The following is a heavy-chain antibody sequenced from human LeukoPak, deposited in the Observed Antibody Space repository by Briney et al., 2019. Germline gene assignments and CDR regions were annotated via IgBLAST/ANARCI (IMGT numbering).Heavy chain of an antibody. D-gene: IGHD4-11*01. V-gene: IGHV4-30-2*01. Sequence: PSETLSLTCAVSGGSISSGGYSWSWIWQPPGKGLEWIGYIYHSGSTYYNPSLKSRVTESVDRSKNQFSLKLSSVTAADTAVYYCARTRDPDAFGIWGQGTMVTVSS. CDR1: GGSISSGGYS. CDR2: IYHSGST. J-gene: IGHJ3*02. CDR3: ARTRDPDAFGI.